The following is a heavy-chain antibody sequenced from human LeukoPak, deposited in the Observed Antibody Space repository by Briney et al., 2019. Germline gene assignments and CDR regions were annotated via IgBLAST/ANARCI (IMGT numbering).Heavy chain of an antibody. Sequence: ASVKVSCKASGYTFTNYGFSWVRQAPGQGLEWMGWISVHNGDTHYAQTLQGRVTLTTDTSTTTAYMELRSLRSDDTAVYYCARDHSSSSQLFDYWGQGALVTVSS. CDR2: ISVHNGDT. CDR1: GYTFTNYG. J-gene: IGHJ4*02. CDR3: ARDHSSSSQLFDY. V-gene: IGHV1-18*01. D-gene: IGHD6-13*01.